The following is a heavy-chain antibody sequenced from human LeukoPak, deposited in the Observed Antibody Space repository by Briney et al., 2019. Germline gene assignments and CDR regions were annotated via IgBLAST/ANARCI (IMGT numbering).Heavy chain of an antibody. Sequence: PSETLSLTCTVSGGSISSGSYYWSWIRQPPGKGLEWIGNIYYSGSTNYNPSLKSRVTISADTSNNQFSLKLNSVTAADTAVYYCARQVGYYFDYWGQGNLVTVSS. V-gene: IGHV4-61*01. J-gene: IGHJ4*02. CDR2: IYYSGST. CDR3: ARQVGYYFDY. D-gene: IGHD1-26*01. CDR1: GGSISSGSYY.